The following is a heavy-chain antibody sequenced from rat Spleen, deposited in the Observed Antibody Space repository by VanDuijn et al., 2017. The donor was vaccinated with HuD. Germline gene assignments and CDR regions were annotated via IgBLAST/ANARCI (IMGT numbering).Heavy chain of an antibody. CDR2: IWSNGGT. V-gene: IGHV2-47*01. CDR1: GFSVTSYH. D-gene: IGHD1-9*01. Sequence: QVQLKESGPGLVQPSQTLSLACTVSGFSVTSYHVHWVRQPPGKGLEWMGVIWSNGGTDYNSAIKSRLSISRDTSKSQVFLKMNSLQTEDTAIYFCARNRAYYGYNGYFDYWGQGVMVTVSS. CDR3: ARNRAYYGYNGYFDY. J-gene: IGHJ2*01.